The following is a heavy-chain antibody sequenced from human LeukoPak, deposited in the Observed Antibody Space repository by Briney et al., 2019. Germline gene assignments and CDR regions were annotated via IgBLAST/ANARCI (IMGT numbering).Heavy chain of an antibody. CDR1: GYTVTIYG. CDR3: AREYCGGGSCYIFDY. J-gene: IGHJ4*02. D-gene: IGHD2-15*01. CDR2: ISAYNGNT. Sequence: PSVKVSRKASGYTVTIYGFSWRRQAPGQGLGWMGWISAYNGNTNYAQKLQGRVTMTTDTSTSKAYMELRSLRSDDMAVYYCAREYCGGGSCYIFDYWGQGTLVTVSS. V-gene: IGHV1-18*03.